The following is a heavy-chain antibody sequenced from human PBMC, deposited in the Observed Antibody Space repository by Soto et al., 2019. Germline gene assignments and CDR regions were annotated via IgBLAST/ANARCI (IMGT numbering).Heavy chain of an antibody. V-gene: IGHV3-66*01. CDR2: ISSGDDK. J-gene: IGHJ4*02. CDR3: AGTHHSYYYDY. Sequence: GGSLRLSCAASGFTVSDNYISWVRQAPGKGLEWISMISSGDDKKYADSMKGRFIISRDNSKNTVFFEMDSLRAEDTAVYHCAGTHHSYYYDYWGQGT. CDR1: GFTVSDNY.